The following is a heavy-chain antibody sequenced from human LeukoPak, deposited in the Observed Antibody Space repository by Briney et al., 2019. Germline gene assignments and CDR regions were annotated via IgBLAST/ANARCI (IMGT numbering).Heavy chain of an antibody. CDR1: GYSFAIYA. D-gene: IGHD4-17*01. CDR2: ISPYNGNT. CDR3: STEGGRQPTDYGDLVY. Sequence: ASVKVTSPASGYSFAIYALSWLRQAPRQGLEWMGWISPYNGNTNYQRKLQGRVTITTGTSTSTAFVELGSRRSGDKALLFCSTEGGRQPTDYGDLVYWGGGPRVTVSS. J-gene: IGHJ1*01. V-gene: IGHV1-18*01.